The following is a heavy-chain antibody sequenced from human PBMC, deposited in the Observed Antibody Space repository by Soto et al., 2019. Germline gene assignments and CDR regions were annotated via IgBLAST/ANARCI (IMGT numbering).Heavy chain of an antibody. D-gene: IGHD7-27*01. Sequence: SETLSLTCAVYGGSFSGYYWSWIRQPPGKGLEWIGEINHSGSTNYNPSLKSRVTISVDTSKNQFSLKLSSVTAADTAVYYCARDRGIHWGLSSYYYYYMDVWGKGTTVTVSS. V-gene: IGHV4-34*01. CDR3: ARDRGIHWGLSSYYYYYMDV. CDR1: GGSFSGYY. J-gene: IGHJ6*03. CDR2: INHSGST.